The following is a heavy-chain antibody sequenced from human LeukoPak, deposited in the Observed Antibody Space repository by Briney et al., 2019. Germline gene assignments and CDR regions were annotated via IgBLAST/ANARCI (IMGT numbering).Heavy chain of an antibody. D-gene: IGHD1-7*01. CDR1: GFTFSSYT. Sequence: PGGSLGLSCTGSGFTFSSYTLHWVRQAPGKELEWVSSISSGGTFVFYADSVKGRFTISRDNSKNTLYLQMNSLRAEDTAVYYCAKDRWTGTTFSYYFDYWGQGTLVTVSS. CDR2: ISSGGTFV. V-gene: IGHV3-21*01. CDR3: AKDRWTGTTFSYYFDY. J-gene: IGHJ4*02.